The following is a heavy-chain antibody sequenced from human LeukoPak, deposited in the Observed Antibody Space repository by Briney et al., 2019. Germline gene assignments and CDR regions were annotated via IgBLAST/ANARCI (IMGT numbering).Heavy chain of an antibody. CDR3: ANVGQLLYVY. V-gene: IGHV3-30*02. CDR2: IRYDGSNK. Sequence: GGSLRLSCAASGFTFSSYGMHWVRQAPGKGLEWVAFIRYDGSNKYYADSVKGRFTISRDNSKNTLYLQMNSLRAEDTAVYYCANVGQLLYVYWGQGALVTVSS. J-gene: IGHJ4*02. CDR1: GFTFSSYG. D-gene: IGHD2-2*02.